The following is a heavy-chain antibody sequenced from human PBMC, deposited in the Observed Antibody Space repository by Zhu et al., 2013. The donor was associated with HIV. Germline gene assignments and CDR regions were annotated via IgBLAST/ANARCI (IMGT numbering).Heavy chain of an antibody. J-gene: IGHJ5*02. CDR2: VDPRGGST. CDR3: ARRYCSSASCYNNWFTP. Sequence: QVRLVQSGAEVKKPGATVKVSCRASGYTFTTYYMYWVRQAPGQGLEWMGVVDPRGGSTGYAQKFQGRVTMTRDTSTSTVYMELSSLRSEDTAVYYCARRYCSSASCYNNWFTPGAREPWSPSPQ. CDR1: GYTFTTYY. D-gene: IGHD2-2*02. V-gene: IGHV1-46*01.